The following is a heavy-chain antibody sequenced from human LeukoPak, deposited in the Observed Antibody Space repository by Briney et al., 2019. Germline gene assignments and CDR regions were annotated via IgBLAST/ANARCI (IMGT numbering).Heavy chain of an antibody. CDR1: GYTLTELS. V-gene: IGHV1-24*01. CDR3: ATGKDSSGYSFDY. J-gene: IGHJ4*02. D-gene: IGHD3-22*01. CDR2: FDPEDGET. Sequence: AASVKVSCKVSGYTLTELSMHWVRQAPGKGLEWMGGFDPEDGETIYAQKFQGRVTMTEDTSTDTAYMELSSLRSEDTAVYYCATGKDSSGYSFDYWGQGTLVTVSS.